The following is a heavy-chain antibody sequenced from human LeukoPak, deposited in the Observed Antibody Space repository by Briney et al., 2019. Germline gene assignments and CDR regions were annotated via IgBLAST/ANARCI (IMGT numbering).Heavy chain of an antibody. V-gene: IGHV3-53*01. CDR3: ARSTSYHFDS. J-gene: IGHJ4*02. D-gene: IGHD2-2*01. CDR1: GFTVSTNY. CDR2: ICAGGAA. Sequence: HGGSLRLSCAASGFTVSTNYLSWVRQAPGKGLEWVSVICAGGAAYYADYVKGRFTISRDTSNNTLILQMHSLGVEDTAVYYCARSTSYHFDSWGQGTLVTVSS.